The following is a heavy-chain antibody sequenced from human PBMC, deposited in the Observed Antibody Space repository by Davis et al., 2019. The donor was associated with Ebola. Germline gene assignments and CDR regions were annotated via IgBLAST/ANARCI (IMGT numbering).Heavy chain of an antibody. V-gene: IGHV3-7*03. CDR3: AGGASYPGF. J-gene: IGHJ4*02. Sequence: PGGSLRLSCAASGFTFSSYAMSWVRQAPGKGLEWVASIKQDGSEKNYVDSVEGRFTISRDNAENSLYLQMNSLRTEDTAVYFCAGGASYPGFWGQGTLVTVSS. D-gene: IGHD2-2*01. CDR2: IKQDGSEK. CDR1: GFTFSSYA.